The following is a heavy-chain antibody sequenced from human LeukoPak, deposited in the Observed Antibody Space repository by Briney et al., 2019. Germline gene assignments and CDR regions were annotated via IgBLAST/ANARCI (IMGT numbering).Heavy chain of an antibody. Sequence: VGSLRLSCAASGFTFSTYWMHWVRQAPGKGLVWVSRINNDGSSTSYADSVKGRFTISRDNAKNTLYLQMNSLRAEDTAVYYCASGDYGDYVPFDYWGQGTLVTVSS. J-gene: IGHJ4*02. V-gene: IGHV3-74*01. D-gene: IGHD4-17*01. CDR2: INNDGSST. CDR3: ASGDYGDYVPFDY. CDR1: GFTFSTYW.